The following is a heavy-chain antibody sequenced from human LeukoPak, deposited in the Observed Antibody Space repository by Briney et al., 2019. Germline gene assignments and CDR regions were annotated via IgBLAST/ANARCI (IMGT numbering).Heavy chain of an antibody. J-gene: IGHJ4*02. CDR3: ARIMIRGAPSDN. CDR2: ISSNGAST. Sequence: GESLRLSCAASGFTFNTYALHWVRQAPGKGLEFVSAISSNGASTYYANSVKGRFTISRDNSKNTLNLQMGSLRAEDMAMYYCARIMIRGAPSDNWGQGTLVTVSS. CDR1: GFTFNTYA. V-gene: IGHV3-64*01. D-gene: IGHD3-10*01.